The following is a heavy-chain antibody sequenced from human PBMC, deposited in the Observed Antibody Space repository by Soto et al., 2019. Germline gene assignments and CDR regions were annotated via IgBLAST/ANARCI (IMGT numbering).Heavy chain of an antibody. J-gene: IGHJ6*02. Sequence: EVQLLESGGGLVQPGGSLRLSCVASGLTLSNYAMHWVRQAPGKGLEWVSGIGYGGGGTYYADSVKGRLTISRHNSKNTVYLQMSSLRAEDTAVYYCVKDKGSTVSPSDCYYNGMDVWGQGTTVTVSS. V-gene: IGHV3-23*01. CDR1: GLTLSNYA. D-gene: IGHD4-17*01. CDR3: VKDKGSTVSPSDCYYNGMDV. CDR2: IGYGGGGT.